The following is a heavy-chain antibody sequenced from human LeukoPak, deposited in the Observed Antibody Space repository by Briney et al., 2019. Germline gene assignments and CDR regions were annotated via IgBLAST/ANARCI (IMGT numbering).Heavy chain of an antibody. D-gene: IGHD3-10*01. CDR3: ARDAPSGNYGHLPTYYFDY. V-gene: IGHV1-69*04. Sequence: SVKVSCKASGGTFSSYAISWVRQAPGQGLEWMGRIIPILGIANYAQKFQGRVTITADKSTSTAYMELSSLRSEDTAVYYCARDAPSGNYGHLPTYYFDYWGQGTLVTVSS. CDR1: GGTFSSYA. J-gene: IGHJ4*02. CDR2: IIPILGIA.